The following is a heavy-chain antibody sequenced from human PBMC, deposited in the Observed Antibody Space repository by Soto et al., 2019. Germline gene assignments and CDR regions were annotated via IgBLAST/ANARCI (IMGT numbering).Heavy chain of an antibody. CDR1: GFTFSASA. CDR2: ISNDGNNQ. CDR3: GRHRVTTAQVAWAVLSYFHY. Sequence: GGSLRLSCTAFGFTFSASAMPWVRQAPGEGLEWVAVISNDGNNQYYADSAKGRFTISRDNSKNTLYLQWNTLRAEDTALYYCGRHRVTTAQVAWAVLSYFHYWGQGTLVTVS. J-gene: IGHJ1*01. V-gene: IGHV3-30*04. D-gene: IGHD1-1*01.